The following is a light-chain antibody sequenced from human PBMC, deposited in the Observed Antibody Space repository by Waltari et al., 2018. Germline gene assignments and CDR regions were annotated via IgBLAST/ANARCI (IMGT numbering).Light chain of an antibody. J-gene: IGLJ2*01. V-gene: IGLV2-14*01. CDR2: EVS. CDR1: SSDVGGSNY. Sequence: QSALTQPASVSGSPGQSITISCTGTSSDVGGSNYVSWYQQHPGKAPKLMIYEVSHRPSGAYKRFSGSKYGNTASLTIPGLQAEDEADYYCSSYTSSSTVFGGGTKLTVL. CDR3: SSYTSSSTV.